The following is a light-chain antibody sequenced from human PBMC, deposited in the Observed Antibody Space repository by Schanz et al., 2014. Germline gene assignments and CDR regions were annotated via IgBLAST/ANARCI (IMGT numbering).Light chain of an antibody. J-gene: IGLJ3*02. V-gene: IGLV2-14*03. CDR1: SSDVGRYNF. CDR2: DVS. CDR3: NSYTSSSTVV. Sequence: QSALTQPASVSGSPGQSITISCTGTSSDVGRYNFVSWYQQHPDKAPKLMIYDVSNRPSGVSNRFSGSKSANTASLTISGLQAEDEAYYYCNSYTSSSTVVFGGGTKLTVL.